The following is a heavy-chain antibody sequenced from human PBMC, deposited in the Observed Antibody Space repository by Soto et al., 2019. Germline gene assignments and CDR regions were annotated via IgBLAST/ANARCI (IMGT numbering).Heavy chain of an antibody. CDR2: FDPEDGET. CDR3: ATLFDWLLQIDY. V-gene: IGHV1-24*01. D-gene: IGHD3-9*01. J-gene: IGHJ4*02. CDR1: GYTLTELS. Sequence: ASVKVSCKVSGYTLTELSMHWVRQAPGKGLEWMGGFDPEDGETIYAQKFQGRVTMTEDTSTDTAYMELSSLRSEDTAVYYCATLFDWLLQIDYWGQATLVTVSS.